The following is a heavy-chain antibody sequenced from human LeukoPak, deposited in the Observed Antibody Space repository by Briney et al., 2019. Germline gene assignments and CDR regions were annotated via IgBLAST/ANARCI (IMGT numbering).Heavy chain of an antibody. Sequence: GGSLRLSCAASGFTFSPYSMNWARQAPGKGLEWVAYISSSSSYIYYADSVKGRFIISRDNAKNSLSLQMNSLRAEDTAIYYCARDPGVPSAPLDYWGQGTLVAVSS. CDR3: ARDPGVPSAPLDY. J-gene: IGHJ4*02. V-gene: IGHV3-21*01. CDR2: ISSSSSYI. CDR1: GFTFSPYS. D-gene: IGHD3-10*01.